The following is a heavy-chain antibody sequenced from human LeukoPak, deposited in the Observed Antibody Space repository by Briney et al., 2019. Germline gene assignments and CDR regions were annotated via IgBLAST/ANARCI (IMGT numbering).Heavy chain of an antibody. J-gene: IGHJ6*02. V-gene: IGHV4-34*01. CDR3: ARSRSGYPEPDYYYYGMDV. Sequence: SETLSLTCAVYGGSFSGYYWSWIRQPPGKGLEWIGEINHSGGTNYNPSLKSRVTISVDTSKNQFSLKLSSVTAADTAVYYCARSRSGYPEPDYYYYGMDVWGQGTTVTVSS. CDR2: INHSGGT. D-gene: IGHD3-3*01. CDR1: GGSFSGYY.